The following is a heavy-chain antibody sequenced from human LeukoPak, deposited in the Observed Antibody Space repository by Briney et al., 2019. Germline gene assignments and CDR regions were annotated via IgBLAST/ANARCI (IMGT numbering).Heavy chain of an antibody. D-gene: IGHD6-13*01. J-gene: IGHJ4*02. V-gene: IGHV4-59*13. Sequence: SETLSLTCTVSGGSISSYYWSWIRQPPGKGLEWIGYIYYSWSTNYNPSLKSRVTISVDTSKNQFSLKLSSVTAADTAVYYCARARGSAAAGPFHYWGQGTLVSVSS. CDR1: GGSISSYY. CDR2: IYYSWST. CDR3: ARARGSAAAGPFHY.